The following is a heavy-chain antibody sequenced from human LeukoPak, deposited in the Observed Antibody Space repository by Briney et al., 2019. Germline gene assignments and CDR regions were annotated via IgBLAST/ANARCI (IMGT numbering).Heavy chain of an antibody. CDR3: ARDATKNDAFDI. CDR2: IYYTGTT. Sequence: ASXXLSLTCTVSGGSISSSSYYWGWIRQPQGKGLEWIGYIYYTGTTNYNPSLKSRVTISVDTSKNQFSLKLSSVTATDTAAFYCARDATKNDAFDIWGQGTMVTVSS. CDR1: GGSISSSSYY. J-gene: IGHJ3*02. V-gene: IGHV4-61*01.